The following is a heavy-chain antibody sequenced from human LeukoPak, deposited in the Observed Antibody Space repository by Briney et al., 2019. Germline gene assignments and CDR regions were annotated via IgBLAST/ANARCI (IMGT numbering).Heavy chain of an antibody. J-gene: IGHJ4*02. V-gene: IGHV3-48*03. D-gene: IGHD6-19*01. CDR1: GFPFSVYE. Sequence: GGSLRLSCVVSGFPFSVYEMNWVRQAPGKGPEWVSNIASSGTIKYYADSVKGRFSISRDNAKSSLYLQMNSLRVEDTAVYYCALLAVASDFDYWGQGALVTVSS. CDR2: IASSGTIK. CDR3: ALLAVASDFDY.